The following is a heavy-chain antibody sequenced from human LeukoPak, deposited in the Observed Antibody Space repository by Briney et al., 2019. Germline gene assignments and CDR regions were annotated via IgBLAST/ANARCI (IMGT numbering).Heavy chain of an antibody. V-gene: IGHV1-46*01. CDR2: INPSGGST. CDR3: ARVRIAAAGNYYYYMDV. J-gene: IGHJ6*03. CDR1: GYTFPGYF. Sequence: ASVKVSCKASGYTFPGYFMHWVRQSPGQGLEWMGIINPSGGSTSYAQKFQGRVTMTRDTSTSTVHMELSSLRSEDTAVYYCARVRIAAAGNYYYYMDVWGKGTTVTISS. D-gene: IGHD6-13*01.